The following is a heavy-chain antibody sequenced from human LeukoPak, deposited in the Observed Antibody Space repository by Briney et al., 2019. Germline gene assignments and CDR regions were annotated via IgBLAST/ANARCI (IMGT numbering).Heavy chain of an antibody. J-gene: IGHJ4*02. V-gene: IGHV4-34*01. D-gene: IGHD6-13*01. CDR3: ARGSSTAAGTPGGNDY. CDR2: INHSGST. Sequence: SETLSLTCAVYGGSFSGYYWSWIRQPPGKGLEWIGEINHSGSTNYNPSLKSRVTISVDTSKNQFSLKLSSVTAADTAVYYCARGSSTAAGTPGGNDYWGQGTLVTVSS. CDR1: GGSFSGYY.